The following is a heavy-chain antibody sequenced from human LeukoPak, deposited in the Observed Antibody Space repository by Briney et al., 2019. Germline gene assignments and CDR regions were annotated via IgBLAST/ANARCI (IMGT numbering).Heavy chain of an antibody. CDR3: AGQRGGSYYDILTGYSRGWFDP. Sequence: GGSLRLSCAASGFTVSSNYMSWVRQAPGKGLEWVSVIYSGGSTYYADSVKGRFTISRDNSKNTLYLQMNSLRAEDTAVYYCAGQRGGSYYDILTGYSRGWFDPWGQGTLVTVSS. V-gene: IGHV3-53*01. D-gene: IGHD3-9*01. J-gene: IGHJ5*02. CDR2: IYSGGST. CDR1: GFTVSSNY.